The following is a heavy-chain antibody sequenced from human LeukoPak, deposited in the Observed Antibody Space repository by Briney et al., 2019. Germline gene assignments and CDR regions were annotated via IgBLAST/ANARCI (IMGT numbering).Heavy chain of an antibody. D-gene: IGHD1-26*01. V-gene: IGHV3-53*01. Sequence: GGSLRLSCAASGFTVSNKYMSWVRQAPGRGLEWVSVIYSGGSTYYADSVEGRFTMSRDNSKNTLYLQMNSLRADDTAVYYCAKKGADGSYDDYWGQGTLVTVSS. CDR1: GFTVSNKY. CDR3: AKKGADGSYDDY. CDR2: IYSGGST. J-gene: IGHJ4*02.